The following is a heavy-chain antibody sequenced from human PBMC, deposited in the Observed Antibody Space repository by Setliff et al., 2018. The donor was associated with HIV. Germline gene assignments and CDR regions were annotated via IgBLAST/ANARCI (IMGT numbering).Heavy chain of an antibody. V-gene: IGHV4-39*07. CDR1: GGSISSSSYY. J-gene: IGHJ4*02. CDR3: ARGSEDSGSYYPDYFDY. Sequence: SSETLSLTCTVSGGSISSSSYYWGWIRQPPGKGLEWVGSIYYGGSTYYNPSLKSRVTISVDTSKNQFSLKLSSVTAADTAVYYCARGSEDSGSYYPDYFDYWGQGTLVTVSS. CDR2: IYYGGST. D-gene: IGHD1-26*01.